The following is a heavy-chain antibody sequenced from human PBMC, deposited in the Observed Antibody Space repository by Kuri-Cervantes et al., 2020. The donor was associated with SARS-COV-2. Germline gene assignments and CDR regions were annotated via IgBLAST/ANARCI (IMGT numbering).Heavy chain of an antibody. CDR3: ARSPGDGDYDPFDY. CDR2: IYSGGST. J-gene: IGHJ4*02. V-gene: IGHV3-66*02. D-gene: IGHD4-17*01. CDR1: GFTVSSNY. Sequence: GESLMISCAASGFTVSSNYMSWVRQAPGKGLEWVSVIYSGGSTYYADSVKGRFTIPRDNSKNTLYLQMNSLRAEDTAVYYCARSPGDGDYDPFDYWGQGTLVTVSS.